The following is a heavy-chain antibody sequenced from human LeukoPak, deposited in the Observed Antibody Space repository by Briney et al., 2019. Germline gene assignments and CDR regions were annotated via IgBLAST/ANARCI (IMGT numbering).Heavy chain of an antibody. J-gene: IGHJ4*02. CDR2: ISAYNGNT. V-gene: IGHV1-18*04. Sequence: GASVKVSCKASGYTFTSYGTIWVRQAPGQGLEWMGWISAYNGNTNYAQKLQGRVTVTTDTSTSTAYMELRSLRSDDTAVYYGAKEGSDYYGSASYYNRFDYWGQGTLVTVSS. CDR3: AKEGSDYYGSASYYNRFDY. D-gene: IGHD3-10*01. CDR1: GYTFTSYG.